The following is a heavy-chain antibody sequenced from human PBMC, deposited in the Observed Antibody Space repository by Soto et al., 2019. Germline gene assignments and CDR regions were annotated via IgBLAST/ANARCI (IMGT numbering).Heavy chain of an antibody. J-gene: IGHJ3*02. CDR3: ARLWPSIAAFDI. Sequence: QMQLQESGSGLVKPSETLSLTCAVSGGSISSGAYSWGWIRQPPGKGLEWIGYIYHSGSTYYNPSLESRVTISVDRSKNQFYLKLTSVTDADTAVYYCARLWPSIAAFDIWGQGTMVIVSS. CDR1: GGSISSGAYS. V-gene: IGHV4-30-2*01. D-gene: IGHD2-21*01. CDR2: IYHSGST.